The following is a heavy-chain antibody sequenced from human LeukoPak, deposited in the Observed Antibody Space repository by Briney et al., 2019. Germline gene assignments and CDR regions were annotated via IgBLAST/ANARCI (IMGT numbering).Heavy chain of an antibody. Sequence: GGSLRLSCAVSGFTFNYYDMHWVRQAPGKRLEWVSAIRTTGDAHYPDSVKGRFAMSREDAKNSVHLQMNTLRAGDTAVYHCARGVSYYDNSGHPGWYFDLWGRGTLVTVSS. CDR3: ARGVSYYDNSGHPGWYFDL. V-gene: IGHV3-13*01. CDR2: IRTTGDA. J-gene: IGHJ2*01. D-gene: IGHD3-22*01. CDR1: GFTFNYYD.